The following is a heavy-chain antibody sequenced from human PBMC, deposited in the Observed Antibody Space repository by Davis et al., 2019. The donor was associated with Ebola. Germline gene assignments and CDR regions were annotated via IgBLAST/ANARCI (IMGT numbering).Heavy chain of an antibody. V-gene: IGHV3-7*04. CDR2: IKRDGSEK. CDR3: ARGHYAMDV. Sequence: GESLKISCAASRFGLSDYWMTWVRQAPGKGLEWVANIKRDGSEKYFVDSVKGRFTISRDNAGNLLFLQMSSLRPEDTAVYFCARGHYAMDVWGKGTTVTVSS. J-gene: IGHJ6*03. D-gene: IGHD2-2*01. CDR1: RFGLSDYW.